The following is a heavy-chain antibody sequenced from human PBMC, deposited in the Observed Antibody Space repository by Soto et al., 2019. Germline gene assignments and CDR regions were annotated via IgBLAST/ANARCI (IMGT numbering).Heavy chain of an antibody. D-gene: IGHD6-13*01. J-gene: IGHJ3*02. CDR2: ISGSGGST. V-gene: IGHV3-23*01. CDR3: AKDTHIAAAGSDAFYI. CDR1: GFTFSSYA. Sequence: GGSLRLSCAASGFTFSSYAMSWVRQAPGKGLEWVSAISGSGGSTYYADSVKGRFTISRDNSKNTLFLQMNSLRAEYTAVYYCAKDTHIAAAGSDAFYIWGQGTMVTVSS.